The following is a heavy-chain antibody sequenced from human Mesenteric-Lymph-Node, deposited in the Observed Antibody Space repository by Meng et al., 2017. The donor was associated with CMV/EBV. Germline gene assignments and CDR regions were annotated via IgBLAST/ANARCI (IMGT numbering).Heavy chain of an antibody. CDR2: IDRDGSEK. V-gene: IGHV3-7*03. J-gene: IGHJ5*02. D-gene: IGHD5-12*01. CDR1: GFTFSNNW. Sequence: GESLKISCAASGFTFSNNWMKWVRQAPGKGLEWVANIDRDGSEKNYAGSVKGRFTISRDNAKNSVYLQMNSLRSEDTALYYCARGYDKGPHGRAFDPWGQGTLVTVSS. CDR3: ARGYDKGPHGRAFDP.